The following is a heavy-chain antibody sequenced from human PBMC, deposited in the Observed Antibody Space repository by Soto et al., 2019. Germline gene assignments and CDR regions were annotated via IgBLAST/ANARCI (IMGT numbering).Heavy chain of an antibody. V-gene: IGHV3-21*01. CDR2: ISSSSSYI. CDR1: GFTFSSYS. Sequence: EVQLVESGGGLVKPGGSLRLSCAASGFTFSSYSMNWVRQAPGKGLEWVSSISSSSSYIYYADSVKGRFTISRDNAKNSLYLHMNSLRAEDTAVYYCARFIAAAGNPYYYYYGMDVWGQGTTVTVSS. J-gene: IGHJ6*02. CDR3: ARFIAAAGNPYYYYYGMDV. D-gene: IGHD6-13*01.